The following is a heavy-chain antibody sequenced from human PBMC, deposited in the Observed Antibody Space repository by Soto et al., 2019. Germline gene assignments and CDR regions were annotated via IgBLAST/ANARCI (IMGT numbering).Heavy chain of an antibody. V-gene: IGHV3-9*01. CDR1: GFSIDEYA. J-gene: IGHJ5*02. Sequence: ELQLVESGGGSVQPGRSLRLSCAASGFSIDEYAMHWVRQSPGKGLEWVASISWDSTNISYVDSVRGRFSISRDNAKNSLFLQMSSLKPEDTAFYYCAKDNPGLYGYYESTWWDPWGQGTLVTVSS. CDR2: ISWDSTNI. CDR3: AKDNPGLYGYYESTWWDP. D-gene: IGHD5-18*01.